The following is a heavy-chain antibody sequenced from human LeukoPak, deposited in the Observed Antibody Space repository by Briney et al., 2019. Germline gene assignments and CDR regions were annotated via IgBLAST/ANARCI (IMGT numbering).Heavy chain of an antibody. CDR3: ARGDGSGSYYH. Sequence: SETLSLTCTVSGGSISSYYWSWIRQPPGKGLEWIGYIYYSGSTNYDPSLKSRVTISVDTSKNQFSLKLSSVTAADTAVYYCARGDGSGSYYHWGQGTLVTVSS. D-gene: IGHD3-10*01. J-gene: IGHJ5*02. V-gene: IGHV4-59*01. CDR1: GGSISSYY. CDR2: IYYSGST.